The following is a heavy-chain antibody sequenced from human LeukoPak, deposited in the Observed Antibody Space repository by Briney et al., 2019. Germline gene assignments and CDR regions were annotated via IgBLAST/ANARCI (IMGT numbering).Heavy chain of an antibody. Sequence: SETLSLTCAVYGGSFSGYYWSWIRQPSGKGLEWIGEINHSGSTNYNPSLKSRVTISVDTSKNQFSLKLSSVTAADTAVYYCARGRGAFDIWGQGTMVTVSS. V-gene: IGHV4-34*01. J-gene: IGHJ3*02. CDR2: INHSGST. CDR1: GGSFSGYY. CDR3: ARGRGAFDI.